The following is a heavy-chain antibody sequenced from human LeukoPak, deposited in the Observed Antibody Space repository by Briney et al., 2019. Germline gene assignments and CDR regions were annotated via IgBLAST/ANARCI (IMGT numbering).Heavy chain of an antibody. J-gene: IGHJ3*02. CDR3: AKGIRVSLGSGWYRAFDI. CDR1: GFTFSSYA. D-gene: IGHD6-19*01. CDR2: ISGSGGST. V-gene: IGHV3-23*01. Sequence: GGSLRLSCAASGFTFSSYAMSWVRQAPGKGLEWVSAISGSGGSTYYADSVKGRFTISRDNSKNTLYLQMNSLRAEDTAVYYCAKGIRVSLGSGWYRAFDIWGQGTMVTVSS.